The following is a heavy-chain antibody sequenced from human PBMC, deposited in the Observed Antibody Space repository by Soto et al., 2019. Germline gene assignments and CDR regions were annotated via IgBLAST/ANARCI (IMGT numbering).Heavy chain of an antibody. CDR3: ARAVRDWFDP. CDR1: GFTFSSYA. V-gene: IGHV3-30-3*01. Sequence: QVQLVESGGGVVQPGRSLRLSCAASGFTFSSYAMHWVRQAPGKGLEWVAVISYDGSNKYYADSVKGRFTISRDNSKNTLYLQMNSLRAEDTAVYYCARAVRDWFDPWGQETLVTVSS. CDR2: ISYDGSNK. J-gene: IGHJ5*02.